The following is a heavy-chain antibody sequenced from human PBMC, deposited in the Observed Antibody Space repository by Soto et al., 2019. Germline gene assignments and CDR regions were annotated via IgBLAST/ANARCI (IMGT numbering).Heavy chain of an antibody. CDR1: GFTFSSYG. CDR3: ARGWPHYYDDSGYYRWSLPLDY. Sequence: QAQLVESGGGVVQPGRSLRLSCAASGFTFSSYGMHWVRQAPGKGLEWVTVIWYDGSNKYYADSVKGRFTISRDNSRNTLYLQMNSLRAEDTAVYYCARGWPHYYDDSGYYRWSLPLDYWGQGTLVTVSS. V-gene: IGHV3-33*01. CDR2: IWYDGSNK. D-gene: IGHD3-22*01. J-gene: IGHJ4*02.